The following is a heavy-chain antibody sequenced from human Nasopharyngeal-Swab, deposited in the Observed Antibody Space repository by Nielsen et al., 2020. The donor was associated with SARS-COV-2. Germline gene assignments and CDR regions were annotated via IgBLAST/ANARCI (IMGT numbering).Heavy chain of an antibody. D-gene: IGHD3-22*01. Sequence: GGSLRLSCAASGFTFCSYGMHWVRQAPGKGLERVAVISYDGSNKYYADSVKGRFTISRDNSKNTLYLQMNSLRAEDTAVYYCAKDRRGDYYDSSGYWGLFDYWGQGTLVTVSS. CDR2: ISYDGSNK. CDR1: GFTFCSYG. CDR3: AKDRRGDYYDSSGYWGLFDY. V-gene: IGHV3-30*18. J-gene: IGHJ4*02.